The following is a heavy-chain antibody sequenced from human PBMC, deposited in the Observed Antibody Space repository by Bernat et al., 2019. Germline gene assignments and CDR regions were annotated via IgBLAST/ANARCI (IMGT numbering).Heavy chain of an antibody. CDR2: ITGNGIST. Sequence: EVQLVESGGGLVQPGGSLRLSCAPSGFIFNNYAMSWVRQFPGKGLEWVSAITGNGISTYYADSVKGRFTISRDNSKNTLYLQMNNLRAAETAVYYCARDGSGWLFDCWGQGTLVTVSS. J-gene: IGHJ4*02. D-gene: IGHD6-19*01. CDR3: ARDGSGWLFDC. CDR1: GFIFNNYA. V-gene: IGHV3-23*04.